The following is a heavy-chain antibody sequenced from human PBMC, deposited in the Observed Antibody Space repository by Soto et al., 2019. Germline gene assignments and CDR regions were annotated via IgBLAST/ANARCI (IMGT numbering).Heavy chain of an antibody. Sequence: QITLKESGPTLVKPTQTLTLTCTFSGFSLNTSGVGVGWIRQPPGKALEWLALIYWDDDKRYSPSLKSRLTTTKAATTNQVVLTTTTMDPVETGAYYCAPSSNGAYPIDYWGQGTLVTVSS. CDR1: GFSLNTSGVG. D-gene: IGHD4-17*01. CDR2: IYWDDDK. J-gene: IGHJ4*02. V-gene: IGHV2-5*02. CDR3: APSSNGAYPIDY.